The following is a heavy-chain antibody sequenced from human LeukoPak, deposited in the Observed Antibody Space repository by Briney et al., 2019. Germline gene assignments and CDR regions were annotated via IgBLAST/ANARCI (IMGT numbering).Heavy chain of an antibody. D-gene: IGHD1-1*01. CDR2: INGDGTTI. V-gene: IGHV3-7*05. Sequence: GGSLRLSCEASGFTFSGYWMSWVRQAPGRGLEWVADINGDGTTIYYVDSVKGRFTMSRDNAKNSVSLQLNTLRGGDTAVYYCARWIHVSETWILDYWGQGTLVTVAS. CDR1: GFTFSGYW. J-gene: IGHJ4*02. CDR3: ARWIHVSETWILDY.